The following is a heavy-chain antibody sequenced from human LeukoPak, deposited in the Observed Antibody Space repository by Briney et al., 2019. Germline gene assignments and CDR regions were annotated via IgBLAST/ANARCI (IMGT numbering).Heavy chain of an antibody. Sequence: GGSLRLSCAASGFSFSSYWMHWVRQAPGQGLVWVARISPDGSSALSADSVRGRFTISRDNADNTLYLQLNSLRAEDTAVYYCARVSFCPRCHFDYWGQGTLVTVSS. CDR2: ISPDGSSA. J-gene: IGHJ4*02. D-gene: IGHD2/OR15-2a*01. CDR1: GFSFSSYW. V-gene: IGHV3-74*03. CDR3: ARVSFCPRCHFDY.